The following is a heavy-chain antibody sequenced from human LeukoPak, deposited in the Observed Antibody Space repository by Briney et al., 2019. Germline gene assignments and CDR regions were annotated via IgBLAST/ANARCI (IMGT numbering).Heavy chain of an antibody. CDR2: INHSGST. D-gene: IGHD3-3*01. CDR1: GGSFSGYY. J-gene: IGHJ6*02. CDR3: ARGAPIFGVVTYYYYGMDV. Sequence: RSETLTLTCAVYGGSFSGYYWSWIRQPPGKGLEWIGEINHSGSTNYNPSLKSRVTISVDTSKNQFSLKLSSVTAADTAVYYCARGAPIFGVVTYYYYGMDVWGQGTTVTVSS. V-gene: IGHV4-34*01.